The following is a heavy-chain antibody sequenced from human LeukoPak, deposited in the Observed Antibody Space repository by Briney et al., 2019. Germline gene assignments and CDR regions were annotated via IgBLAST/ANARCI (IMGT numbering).Heavy chain of an antibody. D-gene: IGHD1-1*01. CDR1: GGSISTYY. CDR3: AKVDNWKYGHHDF. Sequence: PSETLSLTCTLSGGSISTYYWSWVRQPPGKGLEWIGYIYYTGSTDYNPSLKSRVTMSVDTSKNQFSLKLSSVTAADTAVYYCAKVDNWKYGHHDFWGQGTLVTVSS. V-gene: IGHV4-59*01. J-gene: IGHJ4*02. CDR2: IYYTGST.